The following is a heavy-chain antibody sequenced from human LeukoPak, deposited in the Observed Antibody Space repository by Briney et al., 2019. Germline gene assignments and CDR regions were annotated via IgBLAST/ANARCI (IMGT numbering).Heavy chain of an antibody. CDR3: VTYSTGLYKGLEF. CDR1: GFTFTTYC. D-gene: IGHD2-8*02. J-gene: IGHJ4*02. CDR2: INQDGTDK. Sequence: GGSLRLSCAAYGFTFTTYCMSWIRQAPGKGLEWVANINQDGTDKYYVDSVKGRFTFSRDNAQNSLYLQMSSLRVEDTAVYYCVTYSTGLYKGLEFWGQGTQVTVSS. V-gene: IGHV3-7*03.